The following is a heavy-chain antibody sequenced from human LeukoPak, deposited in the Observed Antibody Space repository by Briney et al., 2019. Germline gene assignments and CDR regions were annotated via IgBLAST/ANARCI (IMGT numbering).Heavy chain of an antibody. CDR1: GGSFSGYY. J-gene: IGHJ4*02. CDR2: INHSAST. D-gene: IGHD3-10*01. Sequence: PSETLSLTCAVYGGSFSGYYWSWIRQPPGGGLEWIGEINHSASTNYNPSLKSRVTISVDTSKNQFSLKLSSVTAADTAVYYCAGTNFGLFDYWGQGTLVTVSS. V-gene: IGHV4-34*01. CDR3: AGTNFGLFDY.